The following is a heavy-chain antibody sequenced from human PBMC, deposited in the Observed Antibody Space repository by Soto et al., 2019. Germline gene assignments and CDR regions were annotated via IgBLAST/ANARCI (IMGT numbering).Heavy chain of an antibody. J-gene: IGHJ4*02. CDR2: IYWDDDK. Sequence: QITLKESGPTLVKPTQPLALTCTFSGFSLRNSGGGVGGIRQPPGKALEWLALIYWDDDKRYSPSLKSRLTITKDTSKNQVVLTMTYIDPVDTATYYCAHLTTGGFYFDYWGQGTLVTVSS. V-gene: IGHV2-5*02. CDR1: GFSLRNSGGG. D-gene: IGHD4-17*01. CDR3: AHLTTGGFYFDY.